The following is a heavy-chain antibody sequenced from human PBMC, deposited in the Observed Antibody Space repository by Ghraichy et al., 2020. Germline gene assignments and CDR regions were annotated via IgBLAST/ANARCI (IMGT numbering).Heavy chain of an antibody. CDR1: GYTFTGYY. V-gene: IGHV1-2*02. CDR3: ARVRLAGMSELCDY. J-gene: IGHJ4*02. Sequence: ASVKVSCKASGYTFTGYYMHWVRQAPGQGLEWMGWINPNSGGTNYAQKFQGRVTMTRDTSISTAYMELSRLRSDDTAVYYCARVRLAGMSELCDYWGQGTLVTVSS. CDR2: INPNSGGT. D-gene: IGHD6-19*01.